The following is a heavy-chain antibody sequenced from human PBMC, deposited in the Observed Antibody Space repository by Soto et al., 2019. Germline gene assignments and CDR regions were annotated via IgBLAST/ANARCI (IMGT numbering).Heavy chain of an antibody. V-gene: IGHV4-4*07. CDR3: ARLIAAAAGSYYYYYGMDV. J-gene: IGHJ6*02. CDR2: IYTSGST. Sequence: SETLSLTCTVSGGSISSYYWSWIRQPAGKGLEWIGRIYTSGSTNYNPSLKSRVTMSVDTSKNQFSLKLSSVTAADTAVYYCARLIAAAAGSYYYYYGMDVWGQGTTVTVSS. D-gene: IGHD6-13*01. CDR1: GGSISSYY.